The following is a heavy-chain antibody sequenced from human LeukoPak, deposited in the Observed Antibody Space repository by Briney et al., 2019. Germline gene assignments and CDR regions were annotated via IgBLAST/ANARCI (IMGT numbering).Heavy chain of an antibody. V-gene: IGHV4-59*08. Sequence: TSETLSLTCTVSGGSISNYYWSWIRQPPGKGLEWIGYIHYSGKTTYSPPLKSRVIISVDTSKNQVSLRLSSVTAVDTAVYYCARVWFGETHDYYFDYWGQGTLVTVSS. D-gene: IGHD3-10*01. CDR3: ARVWFGETHDYYFDY. J-gene: IGHJ4*02. CDR1: GGSISNYY. CDR2: IHYSGKT.